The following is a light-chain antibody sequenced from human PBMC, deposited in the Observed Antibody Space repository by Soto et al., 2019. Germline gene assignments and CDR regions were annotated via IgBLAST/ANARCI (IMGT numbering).Light chain of an antibody. CDR3: LQRSIGFT. V-gene: IGKV3-11*01. CDR2: GAS. J-gene: IGKJ3*01. Sequence: EIVLTQSPATLSLSPGERATLSCRASQSVGTYLAWYQQKRGQSPRLLIYGASKRAPGIPARFSGSGSGKDSTLTINRLEPEDFAVYHCLQRSIGFTFGPGTKVEVK. CDR1: QSVGTY.